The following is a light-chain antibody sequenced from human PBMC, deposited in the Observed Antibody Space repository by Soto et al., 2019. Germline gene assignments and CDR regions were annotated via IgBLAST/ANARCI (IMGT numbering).Light chain of an antibody. CDR1: QTVLYSSNNKNY. V-gene: IGKV4-1*01. J-gene: IGKJ1*01. Sequence: DIVMTQSPDSLAVSLGERATINCKSSQTVLYSSNNKNYLAWYQQKPGQPPKLLIYWASTRESGVPDRFSGSGSGTDFTLTISRLHPDDFATYYCQQYNTYPWTFGQGTKVDIK. CDR3: QQYNTYPWT. CDR2: WAS.